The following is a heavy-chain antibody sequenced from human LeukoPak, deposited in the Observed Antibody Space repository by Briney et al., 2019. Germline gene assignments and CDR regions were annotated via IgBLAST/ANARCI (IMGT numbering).Heavy chain of an antibody. D-gene: IGHD2-2*01. Sequence: ASVKVSCKVSGYTLTELSMHWVRQAPGKGLEWMGGFDPEDGETIYAQKFQGRVTMTEDTSTDTAYMELSSLRSEDTAVYYCARDVVTCSSTSCYSFYFDYWGQGTLVTVSS. CDR3: ARDVVTCSSTSCYSFYFDY. CDR1: GYTLTELS. J-gene: IGHJ4*02. V-gene: IGHV1-24*01. CDR2: FDPEDGET.